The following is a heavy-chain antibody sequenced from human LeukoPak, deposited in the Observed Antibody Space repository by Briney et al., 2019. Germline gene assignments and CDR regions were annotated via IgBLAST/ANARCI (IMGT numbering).Heavy chain of an antibody. CDR2: INTNIGGT. D-gene: IGHD2-21*02. J-gene: IGHJ4*02. V-gene: IGHV1-2*02. Sequence: ASVKVSCKTSGYTFTGYYMHWVRQAPGQGLEWVGWINTNIGGTNYAQKSQGRVTMTRDTSISTAYMELSRLRSDDTAVYYCARVRDLAYFDYWGQGTLVTVSS. CDR1: GYTFTGYY. CDR3: ARVRDLAYFDY.